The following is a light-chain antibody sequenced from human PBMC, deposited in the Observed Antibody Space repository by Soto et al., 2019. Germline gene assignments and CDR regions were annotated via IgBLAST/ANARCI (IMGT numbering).Light chain of an antibody. CDR2: DAS. CDR3: QQYDDLPLT. Sequence: DIQMTQSPSSLSASVGDRVTITCQATQDIKNYLSWYQQKPGKAPKLLIYDASNLETGVPSRFIGSGSVTDFNFTITSLQPEDIARYFCQQYDDLPLTFGGGTKV. V-gene: IGKV1-33*01. CDR1: QDIKNY. J-gene: IGKJ4*01.